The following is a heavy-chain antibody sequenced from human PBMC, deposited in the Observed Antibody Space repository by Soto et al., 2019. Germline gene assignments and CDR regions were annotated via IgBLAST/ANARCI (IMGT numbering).Heavy chain of an antibody. CDR1: GYRFNSYW. Sequence: GESLKISCKGSGYRFNSYWIGWVRQMPGKGLEWIGMIYPGDSDTTYSPSFQGQVTMSADKSISTAYLEWNSLKASDTATYYCARQGSNGAYVYYAMDVWGQGTTVTVSS. CDR3: ARQGSNGAYVYYAMDV. J-gene: IGHJ6*02. CDR2: IYPGDSDT. V-gene: IGHV5-51*01. D-gene: IGHD3-16*01.